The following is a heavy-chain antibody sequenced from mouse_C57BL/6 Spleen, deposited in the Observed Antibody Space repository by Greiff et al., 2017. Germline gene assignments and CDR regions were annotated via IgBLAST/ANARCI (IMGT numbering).Heavy chain of an antibody. CDR2: INPNNGGT. J-gene: IGHJ4*01. V-gene: IGHV1-26*01. CDR1: GYTFTDYY. Sequence: EVQLQQSGPELVKPGASVKISCKASGYTFTDYYMNWVKQSHGKSLEWIGDINPNNGGTSYNQKFKGKATLTVDKSSSTAYMELRSLTSEDSAVYYCARSAEFYAMDYWGQGTSVTVSS. CDR3: ARSAEFYAMDY.